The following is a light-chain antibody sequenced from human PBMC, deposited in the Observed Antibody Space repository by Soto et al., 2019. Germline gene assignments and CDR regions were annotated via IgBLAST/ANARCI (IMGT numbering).Light chain of an antibody. Sequence: VLLMTQSPSLLSASTGERVPITCRTSQGVSTYVAWYQQKPGKPPKPLIYAASTLHSGVPARFSGSGSGTDFTLTISGLQSEDFATYYCQQYYIFPLAFGGGTKVDNK. CDR3: QQYYIFPLA. V-gene: IGKV1D-8*01. J-gene: IGKJ4*01. CDR1: QGVSTY. CDR2: AAS.